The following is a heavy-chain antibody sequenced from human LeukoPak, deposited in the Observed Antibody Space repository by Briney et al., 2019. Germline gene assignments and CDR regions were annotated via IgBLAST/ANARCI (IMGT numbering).Heavy chain of an antibody. CDR2: INHSGST. CDR1: GGSFSGYY. V-gene: IGHV4-34*01. CDR3: ASPERGLYYFDY. D-gene: IGHD5-24*01. Sequence: SETLSLTCAVYGGSFSGYYWSWIRQPPGKGLEWIGEINHSGSTNYNPSLKSRVTISVDTSKNQFSLKLSSVTAADTAVYYCASPERGLYYFDYWGQGTLVTVSS. J-gene: IGHJ4*02.